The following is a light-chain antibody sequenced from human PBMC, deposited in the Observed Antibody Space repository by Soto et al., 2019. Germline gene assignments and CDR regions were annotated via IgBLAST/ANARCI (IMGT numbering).Light chain of an antibody. Sequence: FMTQSPDSLSLSLGESATIDCKSNHSFGSNSKNRNHLSWYQQKPGQPPKLLIYWATTRESGVPDRFSGSGSGTDFTLTVSGLQAEDVAIYYCHQFFRSPITFGGGTKVDIK. V-gene: IGKV4-1*01. CDR1: HSFGSNSKNRNH. J-gene: IGKJ4*01. CDR3: HQFFRSPIT. CDR2: WAT.